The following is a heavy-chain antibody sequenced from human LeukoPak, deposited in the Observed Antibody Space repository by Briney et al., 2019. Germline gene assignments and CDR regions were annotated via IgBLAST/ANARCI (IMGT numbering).Heavy chain of an antibody. V-gene: IGHV3-23*01. CDR3: AKDSSAYSTYIDY. Sequence: GGSLRLSCAASGFSFSTYAMTWVRQAPGKGLEWVSSITGSGGNTYYADSVKGRFTISRDNSKNTLYLQMNSLRAEDTAVYYCAKDSSAYSTYIDYWGQGTLVTVSS. CDR1: GFSFSTYA. J-gene: IGHJ4*02. D-gene: IGHD3-22*01. CDR2: ITGSGGNT.